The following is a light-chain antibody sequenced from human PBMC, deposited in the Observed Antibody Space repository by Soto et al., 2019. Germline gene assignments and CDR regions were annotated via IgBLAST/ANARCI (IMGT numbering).Light chain of an antibody. V-gene: IGLV2-14*03. CDR1: ISDVSGYDY. J-gene: IGLJ1*01. CDR3: TSYTTSSTYV. Sequence: QSALTQPASVSGSPGQSITISCTGTISDVSGYDYVSWYQHYPGKAPKLLIYDVSNRPSGVSDRFSGSKSGNTASLTISGLQAEDEADYYCTSYTTSSTYVFGPGTKLTVL. CDR2: DVS.